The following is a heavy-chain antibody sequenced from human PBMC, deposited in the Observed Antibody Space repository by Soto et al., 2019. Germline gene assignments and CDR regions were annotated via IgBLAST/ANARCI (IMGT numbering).Heavy chain of an antibody. CDR2: INAGNGNT. J-gene: IGHJ4*02. V-gene: IGHV1-3*05. CDR3: ARGGEPIDD. D-gene: IGHD2-21*01. Sequence: QVQLVQSGAEEKKPGASVKVSCKASGYTFTSYAMHWVRQAPGQRLEWMGWINAGNGNTKYSQKFQGRVTITRDTSASTGYMELSILRSEDTAVYYCARGGEPIDDWGQGTLVTVSS. CDR1: GYTFTSYA.